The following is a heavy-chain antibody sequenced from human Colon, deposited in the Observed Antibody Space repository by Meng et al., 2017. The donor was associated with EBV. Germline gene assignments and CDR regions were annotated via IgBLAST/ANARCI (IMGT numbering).Heavy chain of an antibody. Sequence: QVQLQAAGPGLVKPSGTPSLTCAVSGDSVRSVTWWTWVRQPPGKGLEWIGEIYHGGSPNYNPSLESRVTISVDKSKNQFSLDLTSVTAADTAVYFCARVMRYQLLRFFDYWGQGILVTVSS. J-gene: IGHJ4*02. CDR1: GDSVRSVTW. CDR2: IYHGGSP. V-gene: IGHV4-4*02. D-gene: IGHD2-2*01. CDR3: ARVMRYQLLRFFDY.